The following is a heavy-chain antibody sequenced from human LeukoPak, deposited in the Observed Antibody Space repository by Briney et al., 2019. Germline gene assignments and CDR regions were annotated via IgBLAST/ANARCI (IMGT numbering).Heavy chain of an antibody. J-gene: IGHJ6*02. D-gene: IGHD3-10*01. Sequence: SETLSLTCAVYGGSFSGYYWSWIRQPPGKGLEWIGEINHSGSTNYNPSLKSRVTISVDTPKNQFSLKLSSVTAADTAVYYCARAPSSMVRGVISPRHYYYYGMDVWGQGTTVTVSS. CDR1: GGSFSGYY. CDR3: ARAPSSMVRGVISPRHYYYYGMDV. V-gene: IGHV4-34*01. CDR2: INHSGST.